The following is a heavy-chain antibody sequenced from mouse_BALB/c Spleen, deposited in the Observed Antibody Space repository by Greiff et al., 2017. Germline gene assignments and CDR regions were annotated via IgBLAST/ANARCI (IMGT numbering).Heavy chain of an antibody. CDR2: ISSGSSTI. J-gene: IGHJ2*01. Sequence: EVNVVESGGGLVQPGGSRKLSCAASGFTFSSFGMHWVRQAPEKGLEWVAYISSGSSTIYYADTVKGRFTISRDNPKNTLFLQMTSLRSEDTAMYYCARPLHGSSSYYFDYWGQGTTLTVSS. V-gene: IGHV5-17*02. CDR1: GFTFSSFG. D-gene: IGHD1-1*01. CDR3: ARPLHGSSSYYFDY.